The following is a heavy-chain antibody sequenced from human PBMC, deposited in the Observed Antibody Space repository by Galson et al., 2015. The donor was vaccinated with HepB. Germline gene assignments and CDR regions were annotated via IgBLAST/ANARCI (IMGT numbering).Heavy chain of an antibody. D-gene: IGHD3-10*01. CDR2: IYWDDDK. Sequence: PALVKPTQTLTLTCTFSGFSLRNGGMGVGWIRQPPGKALEWLALIYWDDDKRYSPSLKSRLTITKDTSKNEVVLTMTNLDPVDTATYYCAHIPGSTFTDAFFHYWGQRTLVTVSS. J-gene: IGHJ4*02. CDR1: GFSLRNGGMG. CDR3: AHIPGSTFTDAFFHY. V-gene: IGHV2-5*02.